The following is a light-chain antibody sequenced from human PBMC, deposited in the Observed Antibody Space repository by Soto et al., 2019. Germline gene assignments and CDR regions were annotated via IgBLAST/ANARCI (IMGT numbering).Light chain of an antibody. CDR3: QQYGSVPGT. Sequence: EIVLTQSPATLSLSPGERATLSCRASQSVSTNYLAWYRQRPGQAPGPLIYAASSRAPGISDRFSGSGSGTVFTLTISRLEPEDFAVYYCQQYGSVPGTFGQGTTVEIK. CDR1: QSVSTNY. CDR2: AAS. V-gene: IGKV3-20*01. J-gene: IGKJ1*01.